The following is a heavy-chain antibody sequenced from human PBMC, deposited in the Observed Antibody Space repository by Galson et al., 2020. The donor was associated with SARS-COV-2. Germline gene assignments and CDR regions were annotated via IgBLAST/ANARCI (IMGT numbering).Heavy chain of an antibody. CDR2: IWYNGENK. V-gene: IGHV3-33*03. Sequence: GGSLRLSCSASGFPFSGHGMHWVRQAPGKGLEWVALIWYNGENKYYRDSVRGRFTISRDNFQNTVFLQMNNLRAEDTAMYYCATDGTGTTFPKKWGQETLVTVSS. D-gene: IGHD1-7*01. CDR3: ATDGTGTTFPKK. J-gene: IGHJ4*02. CDR1: GFPFSGHG.